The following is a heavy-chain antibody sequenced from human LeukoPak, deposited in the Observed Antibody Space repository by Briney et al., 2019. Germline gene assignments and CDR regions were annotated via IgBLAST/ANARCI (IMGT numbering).Heavy chain of an antibody. V-gene: IGHV4-34*01. CDR1: GGSFSGYY. CDR2: INHSGST. D-gene: IGHD3-22*01. J-gene: IGHJ4*02. Sequence: KPSETLSLTCAVYGGSFSGYYWSRIRQPPGKGLEWIGEINHSGSTNYNPSLKSRVTISVDTSKNQFSLKLSSVTAADTAVYYCARGIRSYYDSSGIYYFDYWGQGTLVTVSS. CDR3: ARGIRSYYDSSGIYYFDY.